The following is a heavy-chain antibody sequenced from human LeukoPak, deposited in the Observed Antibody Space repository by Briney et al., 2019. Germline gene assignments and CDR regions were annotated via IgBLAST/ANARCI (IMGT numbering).Heavy chain of an antibody. CDR2: ILGSGGST. CDR1: GFTFSNYA. J-gene: IGHJ4*02. Sequence: GGSLRLSCAASGFTFSNYAMSWVRQAPGKGLEWVSAILGSGGSTYYADSVKGRFTVSRDNSKSTLYLQMNSLRAEDTALYYCAKWGDYDVLTGYYVPDYWGQGILVTVSS. D-gene: IGHD3-9*01. CDR3: AKWGDYDVLTGYYVPDY. V-gene: IGHV3-23*01.